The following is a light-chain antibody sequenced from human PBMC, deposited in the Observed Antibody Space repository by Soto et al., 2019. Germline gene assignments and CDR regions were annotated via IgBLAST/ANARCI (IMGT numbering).Light chain of an antibody. CDR2: AAS. Sequence: DIQLTQSPSFLSASVGDRVTITCRASQGISSYLAWYQQKPVKAPKLLIYAASTLQSGVPSRFSGSGSGTEFTLTISSLHPEDFTTYYCQQLNSYPDTFGPGTRLEIK. V-gene: IGKV1-9*01. J-gene: IGKJ5*01. CDR1: QGISSY. CDR3: QQLNSYPDT.